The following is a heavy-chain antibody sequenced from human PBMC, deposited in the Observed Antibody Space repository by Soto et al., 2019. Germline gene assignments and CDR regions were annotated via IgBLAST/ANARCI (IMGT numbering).Heavy chain of an antibody. J-gene: IGHJ4*02. CDR1: GGSFSGYY. D-gene: IGHD4-17*01. CDR3: ARGQVNDYGVNEDE. V-gene: IGHV4-34*01. CDR2: INHSGST. Sequence: SETLSLTCAVYGGSFSGYYWSWIRQPPGKGLEWIGEINHSGSTNYNPSLKSRVTISVDTSKNQFSLKLSSVTAADTAVYYCARGQVNDYGVNEDEWGPGTFVT.